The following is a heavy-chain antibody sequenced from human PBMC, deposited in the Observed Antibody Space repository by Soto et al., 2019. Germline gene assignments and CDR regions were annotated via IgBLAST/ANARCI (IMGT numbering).Heavy chain of an antibody. CDR1: GYTFTSYY. CDR3: AKERGDSSGYYFPTDY. D-gene: IGHD3-22*01. V-gene: IGHV1-46*01. Sequence: ASVKVSCKASGYTFTSYYMHWVRQAPGQGLEWMGIINPSGGSTSYAQKFQGRVTMTRDTSTSTVYMELSSLRAEDTAVYYCAKERGDSSGYYFPTDYWGQGTLVTVSS. CDR2: INPSGGST. J-gene: IGHJ4*02.